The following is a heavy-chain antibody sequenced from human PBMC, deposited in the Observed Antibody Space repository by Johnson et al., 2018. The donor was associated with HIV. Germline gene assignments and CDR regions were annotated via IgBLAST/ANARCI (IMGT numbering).Heavy chain of an antibody. CDR2: ISISGSTK. D-gene: IGHD1-26*01. Sequence: QVQLVESGGGVVQPGRSLRLSCAASRFTFGDYYMTWVRQAPGKELEWVSYISISGSTKYYADSVKGRFTISRDNSKNTLYLQMNSLRAEDTAVYYCAKDRRELTPDAFDIWGQGTMVTVSS. CDR3: AKDRRELTPDAFDI. V-gene: IGHV3-11*01. J-gene: IGHJ3*02. CDR1: RFTFGDYY.